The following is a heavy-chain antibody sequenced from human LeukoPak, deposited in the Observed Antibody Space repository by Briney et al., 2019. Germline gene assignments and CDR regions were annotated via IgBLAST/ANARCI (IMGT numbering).Heavy chain of an antibody. D-gene: IGHD6-13*01. CDR2: ISYDGSNK. V-gene: IGHV3-30-3*01. CDR3: ARTLLLGSSWLFDY. Sequence: GGSLRLSCAASGFTFSSYAMHWVRQAPGKGLEWVAVISYDGSNKYYADSVKGRFTISRDNSKNTLYLQMNSLRAEDTAVYYYARTLLLGSSWLFDYWGQGTLVTVSS. CDR1: GFTFSSYA. J-gene: IGHJ4*02.